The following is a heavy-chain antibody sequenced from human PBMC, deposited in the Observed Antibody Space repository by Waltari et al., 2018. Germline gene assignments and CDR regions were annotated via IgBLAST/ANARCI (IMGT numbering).Heavy chain of an antibody. J-gene: IGHJ3*02. Sequence: EVQLSESGGGLVQPGGSLRLSCAASGFTFSSYAMSWVRQAPGKGLEWVSVIYSGGSTYYADSVKGRFTISRDNSKNTLYLQMNSLRAEDTAVYYCAKDSPAGLAAPDAFDIWGQGTMVTVSS. CDR1: GFTFSSYA. V-gene: IGHV3-23*03. CDR2: IYSGGST. CDR3: AKDSPAGLAAPDAFDI. D-gene: IGHD6-25*01.